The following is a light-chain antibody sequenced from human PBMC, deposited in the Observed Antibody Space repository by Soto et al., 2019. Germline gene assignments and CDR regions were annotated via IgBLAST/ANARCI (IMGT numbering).Light chain of an antibody. Sequence: IVMTQSPATLSVSPGDTASLSRRAGQTIYSNVARYQQRPGQAPRLIIYRASSRATGVPARFSGSGSGTEFTLTISSLQSEDFALDYCQQYQNLWTFGQGTKVDI. CDR1: QTIYSN. CDR2: RAS. J-gene: IGKJ1*01. V-gene: IGKV3-15*01. CDR3: QQYQNLWT.